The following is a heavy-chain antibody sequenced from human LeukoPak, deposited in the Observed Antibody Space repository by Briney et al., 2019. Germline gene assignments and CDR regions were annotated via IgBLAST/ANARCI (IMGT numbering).Heavy chain of an antibody. CDR2: IYHSGST. CDR1: GYSISRGYY. V-gene: IGHV4-38-2*02. J-gene: IGHJ4*02. CDR3: ARGDSSGYYGLGGY. D-gene: IGHD3-22*01. Sequence: PSETLSLTCTVSGYSISRGYYWGWIRQPPGKGLEWIGSIYHSGSTYYNPSLKSRVTISVDTSKNQFSLKLSSVTAADTAVYYCARGDSSGYYGLGGYWGQGTLVTVSS.